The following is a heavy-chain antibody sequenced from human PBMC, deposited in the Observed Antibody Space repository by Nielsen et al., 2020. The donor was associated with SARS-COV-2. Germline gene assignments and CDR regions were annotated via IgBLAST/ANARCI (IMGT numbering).Heavy chain of an antibody. Sequence: GESLKISCAASGFNFSSYAMNWVRQAPGKGLEWVAVISYDGSNQHYADAVKGRFTISRDNSKNTLYVQMNSLRVEDTAVYYCARWLGFGGSLHSFDYWGQGTLVTVSS. D-gene: IGHD3-10*01. V-gene: IGHV3-30*04. CDR1: GFNFSSYA. CDR3: ARWLGFGGSLHSFDY. J-gene: IGHJ4*02. CDR2: ISYDGSNQ.